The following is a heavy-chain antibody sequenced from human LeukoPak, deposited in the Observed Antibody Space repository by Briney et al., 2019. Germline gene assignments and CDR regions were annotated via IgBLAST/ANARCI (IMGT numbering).Heavy chain of an antibody. CDR2: IYYSGST. J-gene: IGHJ4*02. CDR3: ASYPYCTTTRRHAGMDY. Sequence: PSETLSLTCTVSGGSVSSGSHYWSWIRQPPGKGLEWIGYIYYSGSTTYNPSLKSRVTISVDTSKNQFSLKLTSVTAADTAVYYCASYPYCTTTRRHAGMDYWGQGTLVTVSS. V-gene: IGHV4-61*01. CDR1: GGSVSSGSHY. D-gene: IGHD2-2*01.